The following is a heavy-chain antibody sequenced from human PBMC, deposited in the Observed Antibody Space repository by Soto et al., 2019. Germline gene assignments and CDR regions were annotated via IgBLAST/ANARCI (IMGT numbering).Heavy chain of an antibody. CDR1: GGSISSSSYY. CDR2: IYYSGST. D-gene: IGHD6-19*01. Sequence: SETLSLTCTVSGGSISSSSYYWGWIRQPPGKGLEWIGSIYYSGSTYYNPSLKSRVTITVDTSKNQFSLKLSSVTAADTAVYYCARPYGAVALWGQGTLVTV. CDR3: ARPYGAVAL. J-gene: IGHJ4*02. V-gene: IGHV4-39*01.